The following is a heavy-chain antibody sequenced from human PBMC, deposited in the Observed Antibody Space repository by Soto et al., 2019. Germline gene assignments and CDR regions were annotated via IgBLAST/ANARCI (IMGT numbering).Heavy chain of an antibody. CDR2: ISGSGGST. J-gene: IGHJ4*02. CDR1: GFTFDNYA. CDR3: AKEPPEVGATHFDY. D-gene: IGHD1-26*01. Sequence: EVQLLESGGGLVQPGGSLRLSCAASGFTFDNYAMSWVRQAPGKGLEWVSGISGSGGSTYYADSVKGRFAISRDNSKNTLYLQITSLRAEDTAVYYCAKEPPEVGATHFDYWGQGTLVAVSS. V-gene: IGHV3-23*01.